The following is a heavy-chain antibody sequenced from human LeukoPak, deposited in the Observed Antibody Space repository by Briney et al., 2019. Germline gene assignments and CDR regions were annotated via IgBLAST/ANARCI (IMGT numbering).Heavy chain of an antibody. Sequence: GGSLRLSCAASGFTFSDHHMDWVRQAPGRGLERVGRGPARNRPNSCTTQYAASVKGRFTISRDDSENSLYLQMSSLRTEDTAVYYCARVITTGSGWYNFDYWGQGTLVTVSS. V-gene: IGHV3-72*01. CDR3: ARVITTGSGWYNFDY. CDR2: GPARNRPNSCTT. J-gene: IGHJ4*02. D-gene: IGHD6-13*01. CDR1: GFTFSDHH.